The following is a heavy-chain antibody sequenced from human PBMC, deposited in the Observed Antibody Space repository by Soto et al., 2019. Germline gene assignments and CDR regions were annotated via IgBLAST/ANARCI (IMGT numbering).Heavy chain of an antibody. D-gene: IGHD2-2*01. J-gene: IGHJ3*02. Sequence: ASVKVSCKASGYTFTSYGISWVRQAPGQGLEWMGWISAYNGNTNYAQKLQGRVTMTTDTSTSTAYMELRSLRSDDTAVYYCARDRYMRYCSSTSCYSLAFDIWGQGTMVTVSS. CDR3: ARDRYMRYCSSTSCYSLAFDI. CDR1: GYTFTSYG. V-gene: IGHV1-18*01. CDR2: ISAYNGNT.